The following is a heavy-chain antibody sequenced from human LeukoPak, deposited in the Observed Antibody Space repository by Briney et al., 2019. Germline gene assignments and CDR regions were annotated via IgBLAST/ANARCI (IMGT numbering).Heavy chain of an antibody. D-gene: IGHD3-22*01. CDR3: ASYYYDSSGYWVHAFDI. J-gene: IGHJ3*02. Sequence: GGSLRLSCAASGFPFSISSMNWVRQAPGKGPEWVSYISSSGRTIYNADSVKGRFTISRDNAKNSLYLQMNSLRAEDTAVYYCASYYYDSSGYWVHAFDIWGQGTMVTVSS. V-gene: IGHV3-48*04. CDR1: GFPFSISS. CDR2: ISSSGRTI.